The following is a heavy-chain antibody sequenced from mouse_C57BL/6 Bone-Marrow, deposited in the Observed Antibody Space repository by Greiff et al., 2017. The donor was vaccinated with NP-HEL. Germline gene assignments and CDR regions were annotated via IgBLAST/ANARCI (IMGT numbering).Heavy chain of an antibody. CDR1: GFNIKDYY. Sequence: EVKLQESGAELVKPGASVKLSCTASGFNIKDYYMHWVKQRTEQGLEWIGRIDPEDGETKYAPKFQGKATITAATSTNTAYLQLSSLTSEDTAVYSCARETLIYYYGSPYYFDYWGQGTTLTVSS. V-gene: IGHV14-2*01. J-gene: IGHJ2*01. CDR2: IDPEDGET. D-gene: IGHD1-1*01. CDR3: ARETLIYYYGSPYYFDY.